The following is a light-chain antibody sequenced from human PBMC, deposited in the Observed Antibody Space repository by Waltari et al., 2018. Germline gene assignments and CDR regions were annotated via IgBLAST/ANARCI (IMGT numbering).Light chain of an antibody. CDR1: QSVSSN. CDR3: QQYNNWPSWT. Sequence: ETVMTQSPATLSVSPGARATLSCRASQSVSSNLARYQQKPGQAPRLLIYGASTRATGIAARFSGSGTWKQCTLTRSILQSEEFAVYYCQQYNNWPSWTFGQGTKVEIK. V-gene: IGKV3-15*01. CDR2: GAS. J-gene: IGKJ1*01.